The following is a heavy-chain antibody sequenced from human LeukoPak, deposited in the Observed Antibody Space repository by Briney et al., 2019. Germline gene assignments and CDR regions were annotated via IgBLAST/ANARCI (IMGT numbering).Heavy chain of an antibody. Sequence: ETSETLSLTCTVSGGSISSGDYYWSWIRQPPGKGLEWIGYIYYSGSTYYNPSLKSRVTISVDTSKNQFSLKLSSVTAADTAVYYCVRGGDLNAFDIWGQGTMVTVSS. CDR2: IYYSGST. V-gene: IGHV4-30-4*01. J-gene: IGHJ3*02. D-gene: IGHD3-16*01. CDR3: VRGGDLNAFDI. CDR1: GGSISSGDYY.